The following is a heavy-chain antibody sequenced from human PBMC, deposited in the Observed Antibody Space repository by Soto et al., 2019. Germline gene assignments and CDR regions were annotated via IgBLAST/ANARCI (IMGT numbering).Heavy chain of an antibody. CDR2: IRSKANSYAT. CDR3: TRPEYFYDSSGDDY. V-gene: IGHV3-73*01. CDR1: GFTFSSYG. J-gene: IGHJ4*02. D-gene: IGHD3-22*01. Sequence: GGSLRLSCAASGFTFSSYGMHWVRQASGKGLEWVGRIRSKANSYATAYAASLNGRFTISRDDSKNTAYLQMNSLKTEDTAVYYCTRPEYFYDSSGDDYWGQGTLVTVSS.